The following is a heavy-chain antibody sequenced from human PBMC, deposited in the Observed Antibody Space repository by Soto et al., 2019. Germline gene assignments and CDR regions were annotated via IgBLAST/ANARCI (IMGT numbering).Heavy chain of an antibody. D-gene: IGHD3-16*01. J-gene: IGHJ4*02. V-gene: IGHV1-69*12. CDR3: ARGQTGGGWGYYFDY. CDR2: IIPIFGTA. Sequence: QVQLVQSGAEVKKPGSSVKVSCKASGGTFSSYAIDWVRQAPGQGHEWMGGIIPIFGTADYAKKFQGRVTITGDESTSTAYMELGSLRSEDTAVYYCARGQTGGGWGYYFDYWGQGTLVTVSS. CDR1: GGTFSSYA.